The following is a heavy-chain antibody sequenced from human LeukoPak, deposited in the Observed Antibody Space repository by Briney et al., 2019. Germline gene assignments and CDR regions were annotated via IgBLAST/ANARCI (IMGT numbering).Heavy chain of an antibody. CDR2: INHSGST. CDR3: AGNEQLTWGFDY. J-gene: IGHJ4*02. CDR1: GGSFSGYY. Sequence: SETLSLTCAVYGGSFSGYYWSWIRQPPGKGLEWIGEINHSGSTNYNPSLKSRVTISVDTSKNQFSLKLSSVTAADTAVYYCAGNEQLTWGFDYWGQGTLVTVSS. D-gene: IGHD6-6*01. V-gene: IGHV4-34*01.